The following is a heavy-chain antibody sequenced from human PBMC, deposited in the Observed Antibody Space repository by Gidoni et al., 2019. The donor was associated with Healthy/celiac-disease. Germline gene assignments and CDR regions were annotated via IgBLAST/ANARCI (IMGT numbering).Heavy chain of an antibody. CDR3: ASELQGWFDP. CDR1: GYSISSGYY. V-gene: IGHV4-38-2*02. Sequence: QVQLQESGPGLVTPSETLSLTCPVSGYSISSGYYWGWIRQPPGKGLEWIGSSYHSGSTYYNPSLKSRVTISVDTSKNQFSLKLSSVTAADTAVYYCASELQGWFDPWGQGTLVTVSS. CDR2: SYHSGST. J-gene: IGHJ5*02.